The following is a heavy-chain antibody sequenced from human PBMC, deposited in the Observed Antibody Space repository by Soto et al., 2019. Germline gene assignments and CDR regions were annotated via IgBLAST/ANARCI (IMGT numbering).Heavy chain of an antibody. Sequence: GGSLRLSCAASGFTFDDYAMHWVRQAPGKGLEWVSGISWNSGSIGYADSVKGRFTISSDNAKNSLYLQMNSLSAEETALYYCAKDSAVAGTTFDYWGQGTLVTVSS. J-gene: IGHJ4*02. CDR3: AKDSAVAGTTFDY. CDR1: GFTFDDYA. CDR2: ISWNSGSI. D-gene: IGHD6-19*01. V-gene: IGHV3-9*01.